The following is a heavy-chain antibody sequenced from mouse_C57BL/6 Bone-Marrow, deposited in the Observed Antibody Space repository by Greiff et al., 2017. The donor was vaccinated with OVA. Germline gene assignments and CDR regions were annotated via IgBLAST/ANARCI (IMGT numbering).Heavy chain of an antibody. V-gene: IGHV1-69*01. J-gene: IGHJ2*01. Sequence: QVQLQQPGAELVMPGASVKLSCKASGYTFTSYWMHWVKQRPGPGLEWIGEIDPSDSYTNYNQKFKGKSTLTVDKSSSTAYMQLSSLTSEDSAVYYCARSDYWGQGTTLTVSS. CDR3: ARSDY. CDR2: IDPSDSYT. CDR1: GYTFTSYW.